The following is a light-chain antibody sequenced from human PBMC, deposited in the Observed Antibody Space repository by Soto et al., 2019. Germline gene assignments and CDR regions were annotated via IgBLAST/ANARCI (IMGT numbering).Light chain of an antibody. J-gene: IGLJ3*02. CDR1: SSNIGGGFD. CDR2: GNS. CDR3: QSYDNSMCGSWV. V-gene: IGLV1-40*01. Sequence: QSVLTQPRSVSGAPGQRVTISCTGSSSNIGGGFDVPWYHQIAGTAPKLLIYGNSNRPSGVPDRFSGSKSGTSASLAINGVLAEDDAHYYCQSYDNSMCGSWVFGGGTKLTVL.